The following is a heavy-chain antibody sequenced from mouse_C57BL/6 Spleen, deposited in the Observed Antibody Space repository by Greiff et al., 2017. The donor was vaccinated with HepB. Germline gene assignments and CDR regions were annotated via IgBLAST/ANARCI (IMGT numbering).Heavy chain of an antibody. CDR3: ASPYYGSSYRYFDV. V-gene: IGHV1-22*01. Sequence: SGPELVKPGASVKMSCKASGYTFTDYNMHWVKQSHGKSLEWIGYINPNNGGTSYNQKFKGKATLTVNKSSSTAYMELRSLTSEDSAVYYCASPYYGSSYRYFDVWGTGTTVTVSS. J-gene: IGHJ1*03. CDR2: INPNNGGT. CDR1: GYTFTDYN. D-gene: IGHD1-1*01.